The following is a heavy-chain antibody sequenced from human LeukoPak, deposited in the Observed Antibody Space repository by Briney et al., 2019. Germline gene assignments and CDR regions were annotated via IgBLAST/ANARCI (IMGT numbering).Heavy chain of an antibody. Sequence: GGSLRLSCAASGFTFSSYSMNWVRQAPGKGLEWVSYISSSSSTMYYADSVKGRFTISRDNAKNSLYLQMNSLRAEDTAVYYCARGVHSSSWYGFDYWGQGTLVTVSS. V-gene: IGHV3-48*01. J-gene: IGHJ4*02. CDR3: ARGVHSSSWYGFDY. CDR1: GFTFSSYS. D-gene: IGHD6-13*01. CDR2: ISSSSSTM.